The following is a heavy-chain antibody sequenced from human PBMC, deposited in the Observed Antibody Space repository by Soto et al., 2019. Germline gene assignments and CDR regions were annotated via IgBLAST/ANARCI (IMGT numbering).Heavy chain of an antibody. CDR2: VYWDDDK. Sequence: DSRPTLVKPTQTLTLTCTLSGLSLRTSGVGVGWIRQPPGKALEFVALVYWDDDKLYSPSLKTRLTITKDTSKNRVVLTMTNMAPVDTATYFCARRVGTTFSLYRCGRGTLVTVS. D-gene: IGHD2-21*02. V-gene: IGHV2-5*02. CDR3: ARRVGTTFSLYR. J-gene: IGHJ5*02. CDR1: GLSLRTSGVG.